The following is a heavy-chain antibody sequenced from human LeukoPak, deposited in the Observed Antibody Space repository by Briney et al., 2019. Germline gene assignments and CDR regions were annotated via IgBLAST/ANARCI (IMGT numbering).Heavy chain of an antibody. V-gene: IGHV4-30-4*08. D-gene: IGHD4-23*01. CDR2: IYYSGST. CDR3: ARYDYGGILFDY. CDR1: GGSISSGDYY. J-gene: IGHJ4*02. Sequence: PSQTLSLTCTVSGGSISSGDYYWSWIRQPPGKGLEWIGYIYYSGSTYYNPSLKSRVTISVDTSKNQFSLKLSSVTAADTAVYYCARYDYGGILFDYWGQGTLSPSPQ.